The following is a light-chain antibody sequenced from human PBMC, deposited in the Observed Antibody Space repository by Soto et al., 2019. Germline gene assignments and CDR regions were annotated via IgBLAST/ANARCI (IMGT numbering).Light chain of an antibody. V-gene: IGLV2-23*02. CDR2: EDN. Sequence: QSALTQPASVSGSPGQSITISCTGTSSDVGTYNLVSWYQQHPGKAPKLLISEDNKRPSGVSNRFSGSKSGNTASPSISGLQAEDEADYYCCSYATINTFVFGTGTKVTVL. CDR1: SSDVGTYNL. CDR3: CSYATINTFV. J-gene: IGLJ1*01.